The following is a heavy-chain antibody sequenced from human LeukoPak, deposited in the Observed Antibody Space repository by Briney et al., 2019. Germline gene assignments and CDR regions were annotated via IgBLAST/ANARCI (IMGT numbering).Heavy chain of an antibody. Sequence: GASVKVSCKASGYTFTSYAMNWVRQAPGQGLEWMGWINTNTGNPTYAQGFTGRFVFSLDTSVGTAYLQITSLKAEDTAVYYCARLLYPLSSTWYVFYQFHMDVWGKGTTVTVSS. V-gene: IGHV7-4-1*02. CDR1: GYTFTSYA. CDR3: ARLLYPLSSTWYVFYQFHMDV. CDR2: INTNTGNP. J-gene: IGHJ6*03. D-gene: IGHD6-13*01.